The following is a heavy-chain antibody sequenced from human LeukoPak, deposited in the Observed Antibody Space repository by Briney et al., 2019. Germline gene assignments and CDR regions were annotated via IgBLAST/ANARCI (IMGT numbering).Heavy chain of an antibody. Sequence: SETLSLTCTVSGGSISSYYWSWIRQPPGKGLEWIGYIYYSGSTNYNPSLKSRFTISVDTSKNQLSLKLSSVTAADTAVYYCARAAVVDYLDCWGQGTLVTVSS. J-gene: IGHJ4*02. CDR3: ARAAVVDYLDC. D-gene: IGHD2-15*01. V-gene: IGHV4-59*01. CDR1: GGSISSYY. CDR2: IYYSGST.